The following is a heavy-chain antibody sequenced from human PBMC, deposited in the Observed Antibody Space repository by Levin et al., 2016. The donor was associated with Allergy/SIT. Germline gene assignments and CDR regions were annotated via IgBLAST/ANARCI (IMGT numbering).Heavy chain of an antibody. Sequence: GGSLRLSCAMSGFGISTNAMSWVRQAPGKGLEWVASITNNNGRTYYAGSVQGRFTISRDNSKNTVYLEMNSLHQGPIGLPPGTLLQEHLWG. J-gene: IGHJ6*01. CDR3: TLLQEHL. CDR2: ITNNNGRT. V-gene: IGHV3-23*01. CDR1: GFGISTNA.